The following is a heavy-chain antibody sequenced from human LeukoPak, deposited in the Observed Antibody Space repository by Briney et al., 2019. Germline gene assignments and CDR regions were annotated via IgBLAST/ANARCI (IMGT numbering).Heavy chain of an antibody. D-gene: IGHD2-2*01. J-gene: IGHJ3*02. CDR3: ARGDDALGYCSSTSCYSLAFDI. V-gene: IGHV4-59*08. CDR2: IYYSGST. CDR1: GGSISSYY. Sequence: SETLSLTCTVSGGSISSYYWSWIRQPPGKGLEWIGYIYYSGSTNYNPSLKSRVTISVDTSKNQFSLKLSSVTAADTAVYYCARGDDALGYCSSTSCYSLAFDIWGQGTMVTVSS.